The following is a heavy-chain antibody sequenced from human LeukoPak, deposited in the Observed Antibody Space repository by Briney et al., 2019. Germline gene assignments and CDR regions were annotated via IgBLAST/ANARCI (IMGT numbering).Heavy chain of an antibody. Sequence: GESLKISCKASGYSFTTFWIGWVRQMPGKGLEWMGIIYPRDSDTRYSPSFQGQVTISADKSITTAYLQWSSLKASDTAMYYCARRHLSARAFDIWGQGTMVTVSS. J-gene: IGHJ3*02. CDR1: GYSFTTFW. CDR2: IYPRDSDT. D-gene: IGHD3-16*01. CDR3: ARRHLSARAFDI. V-gene: IGHV5-51*01.